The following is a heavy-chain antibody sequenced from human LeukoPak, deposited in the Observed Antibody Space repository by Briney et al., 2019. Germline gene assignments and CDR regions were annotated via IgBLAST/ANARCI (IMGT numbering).Heavy chain of an antibody. V-gene: IGHV3-7*03. J-gene: IGHJ4*02. CDR1: GLTFSNYW. CDR3: ARDGFGTGSN. Sequence: GGSLRLSCAASGLTFSNYWVDWVRQAPGKGLEWVANIKQDGSEKNYVDSVKGRFIISRDNAKNSLYLQMNTLRADDTAVYYCARDGFGTGSNWGQGTLVTVSS. CDR2: IKQDGSEK. D-gene: IGHD3-16*01.